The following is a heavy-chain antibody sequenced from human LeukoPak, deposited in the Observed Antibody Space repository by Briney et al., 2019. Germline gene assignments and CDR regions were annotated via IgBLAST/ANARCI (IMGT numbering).Heavy chain of an antibody. Sequence: ASVKVSCKASGYIFTNYGLFWVRQAPGQGLEWMGWISGDNRNTKYAEKFQGRVTMTTDTSTTTAYMELRSLRSDDTAIYYCARYRLPDYYYYYFMDVWGQGTLVTVSS. J-gene: IGHJ6*03. CDR1: GYIFTNYG. CDR2: ISGDNRNT. D-gene: IGHD3-16*02. CDR3: ARYRLPDYYYYYFMDV. V-gene: IGHV1-18*01.